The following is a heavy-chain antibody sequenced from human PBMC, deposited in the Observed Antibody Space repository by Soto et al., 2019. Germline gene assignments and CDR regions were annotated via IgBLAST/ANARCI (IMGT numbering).Heavy chain of an antibody. CDR3: AHRRGYGLTLDY. D-gene: IGHD5-18*01. Sequence: QITLKESGPTLVKPTQTLTLACTFSGFSLSTSGVGVGWIRQPPGKALEWLALIYWDDNKRYSPSLKSRHTTTKDTSKNQAVLTMGNMDPVDTATYYCAHRRGYGLTLDYWGQGTLVTVSS. CDR2: IYWDDNK. J-gene: IGHJ4*02. V-gene: IGHV2-5*02. CDR1: GFSLSTSGVG.